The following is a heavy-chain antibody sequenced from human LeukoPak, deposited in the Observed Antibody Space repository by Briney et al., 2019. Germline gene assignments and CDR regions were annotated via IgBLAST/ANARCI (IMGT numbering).Heavy chain of an antibody. D-gene: IGHD3-3*01. CDR1: GASIRSSTYY. Sequence: SETLSLTCTVSGASIRSSTYYWGWIRQPPGKGLEWIGSIHHSGSTYYNPSLKSRVTISLDTSKNQFSLKVSSVTAADTAVYYCARGRTIFGVVTYFDYWGQGTLVTVSS. V-gene: IGHV4-39*07. CDR3: ARGRTIFGVVTYFDY. J-gene: IGHJ4*02. CDR2: IHHSGST.